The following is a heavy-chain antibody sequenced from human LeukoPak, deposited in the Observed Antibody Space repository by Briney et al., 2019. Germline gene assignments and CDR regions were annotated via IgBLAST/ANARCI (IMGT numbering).Heavy chain of an antibody. J-gene: IGHJ4*02. D-gene: IGHD4-17*01. CDR1: GFTFSRYW. Sequence: GGSLRLSCAASGFTFSRYWMHWVRQVPGKGLMWVSRINPDGSSTSYADSVKGRFTISRDNAKNTLYLKMNSLRPEDTAVYFCTKDTYGPEDSWGQGTLVTVSS. CDR3: TKDTYGPEDS. V-gene: IGHV3-74*01. CDR2: INPDGSST.